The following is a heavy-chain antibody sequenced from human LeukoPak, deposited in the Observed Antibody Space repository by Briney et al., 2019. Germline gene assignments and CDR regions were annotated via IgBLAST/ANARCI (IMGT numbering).Heavy chain of an antibody. CDR1: GGSFSGFY. CDR3: ARGYSPVTTKVSYFQH. J-gene: IGHJ1*01. V-gene: IGHV4-34*01. D-gene: IGHD4-17*01. Sequence: PSETLSLNCAVYGGSFSGFYWSWLRQPPGKGLEWIVEINHSVSTNYNPSLKSRVTILVDTSKNQFALKLSSVTAADTAVYCCARGYSPVTTKVSYFQHRGEGTLASVSS. CDR2: INHSVST.